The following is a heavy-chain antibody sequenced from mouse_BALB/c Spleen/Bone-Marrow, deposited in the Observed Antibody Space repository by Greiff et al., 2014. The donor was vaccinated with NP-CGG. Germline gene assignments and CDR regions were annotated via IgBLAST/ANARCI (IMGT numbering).Heavy chain of an antibody. CDR2: IVPANGNT. Sequence: VQLQQSGAELVKPGAPVKLSCTTSGFNIKDTYMHWVKLRPEQGLEWIGRIVPANGNTKYAPKFQGKATITADTSSNTAYLQLSSLTSEDTAVYFCASYDYGYYFDYWGQGTTLTVSS. CDR3: ASYDYGYYFDY. CDR1: GFNIKDTY. J-gene: IGHJ2*01. D-gene: IGHD2-4*01. V-gene: IGHV14-3*02.